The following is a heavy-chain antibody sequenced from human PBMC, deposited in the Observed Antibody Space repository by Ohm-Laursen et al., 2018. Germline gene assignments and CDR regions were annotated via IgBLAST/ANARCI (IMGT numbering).Heavy chain of an antibody. J-gene: IGHJ5*02. CDR1: GYTFSSYD. CDR2: MNPNSHNT. D-gene: IGHD4-23*01. Sequence: SVKVSCKLSGYTFSSYDIIWVRQASGQGPEWMGWMNPNSHNTGYARKFRGRVSMTSDSSISTAYMELYSLTSEDTATYYCARAVRYQLLSDPWGQGTLVTVSS. V-gene: IGHV1-8*01. CDR3: ARAVRYQLLSDP.